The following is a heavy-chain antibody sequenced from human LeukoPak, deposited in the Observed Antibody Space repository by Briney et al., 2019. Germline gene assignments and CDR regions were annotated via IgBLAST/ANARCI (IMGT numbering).Heavy chain of an antibody. V-gene: IGHV4-59*01. CDR2: IYYSGST. CDR1: GGSISSYY. CDR3: AREGYCSGGSCYLYNWYDP. Sequence: KPSETLSLTCTVSGGSISSYYWSWIRQPPGKGLEWIGYIYYSGSTNYNPSLKSRVTISVDTSKNQFSLKLSSVTAADTAVYYCAREGYCSGGSCYLYNWYDPWGQGTLVTVSS. D-gene: IGHD2-15*01. J-gene: IGHJ5*02.